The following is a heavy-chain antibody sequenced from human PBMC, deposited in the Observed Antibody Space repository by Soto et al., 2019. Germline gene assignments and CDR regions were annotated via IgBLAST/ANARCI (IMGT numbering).Heavy chain of an antibody. Sequence: QVPLVQSGAEVKKPGSSVTVSCKASGGTFSSYAIHWVRQAPGQGLEWMGGIIPMYGPAKYAQRFQGRVTITAAESTTTVYMELTSLTSHDTGVYYCARVTSMVRGVIDNWFDPWGHGTLVTVSS. CDR3: ARVTSMVRGVIDNWFDP. V-gene: IGHV1-69*01. CDR2: IIPMYGPA. CDR1: GGTFSSYA. D-gene: IGHD3-10*01. J-gene: IGHJ5*02.